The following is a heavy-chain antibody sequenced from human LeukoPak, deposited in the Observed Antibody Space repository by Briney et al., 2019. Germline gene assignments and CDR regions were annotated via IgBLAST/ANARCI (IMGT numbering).Heavy chain of an antibody. CDR3: ARVPTVTFFDY. D-gene: IGHD4-17*01. CDR2: IYFSGRT. CDR1: GGSISSYY. Sequence: KPSETLSLTCSVSGGSISSYYWSWIRQPPGKGLEWIGYIYFSGRTNYNPSLKSRVTISVDTSKNRFSLKLSSVTAADTAVYYCARVPTVTFFDYWGQGTLVTVSS. J-gene: IGHJ4*02. V-gene: IGHV4-59*08.